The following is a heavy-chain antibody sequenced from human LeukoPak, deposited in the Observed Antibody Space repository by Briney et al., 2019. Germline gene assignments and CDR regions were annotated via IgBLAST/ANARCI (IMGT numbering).Heavy chain of an antibody. CDR2: ISGSGGST. D-gene: IGHD3-22*01. V-gene: IGHV3-23*01. CDR1: GFTFSSYA. Sequence: GGSLRLSCAASGFTFSSYAMSWVRQAPGKGLEWVSAISGSGGSTYYADSVKGRFTISRDNSKNTLYLQMNSLRAEDTAVYYCAKRDYYDSAYYYYYGMGVWGQGTTVTVSS. CDR3: AKRDYYDSAYYYYYGMGV. J-gene: IGHJ6*02.